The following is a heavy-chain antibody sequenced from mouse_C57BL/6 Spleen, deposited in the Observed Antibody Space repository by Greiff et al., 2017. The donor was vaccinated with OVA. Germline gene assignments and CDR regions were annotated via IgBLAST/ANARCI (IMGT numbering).Heavy chain of an antibody. Sequence: QVHVKQPGAELVKPGASVKMSCKASGYTFTSYWITWVKPRPGQGLEWIGDIYPGSGSTNYNEKFKSKATLTVDTSSSTAYMQLSSLTSEDSAVYYCARGAGSSPYWYFDVWGTGTTVTVSS. D-gene: IGHD1-1*01. J-gene: IGHJ1*03. CDR1: GYTFTSYW. CDR2: IYPGSGST. V-gene: IGHV1-55*01. CDR3: ARGAGSSPYWYFDV.